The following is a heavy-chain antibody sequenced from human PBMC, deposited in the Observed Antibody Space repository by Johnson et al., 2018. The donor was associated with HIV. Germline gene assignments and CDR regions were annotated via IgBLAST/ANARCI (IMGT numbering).Heavy chain of an antibody. CDR3: ARDDRPDGFDI. V-gene: IGHV3-7*01. Sequence: VQLVESGGGLVQPGRSLRLSCSASGFTFGAYALSWFRQAPGKGLEWVANIKQDGSEKYYVDSVKGRFTISRDNAKNSLYLQMNSLRAEDTAVYYCARDDRPDGFDIWGQGTMVTVSS. CDR2: IKQDGSEK. J-gene: IGHJ3*02. CDR1: GFTFGAYA.